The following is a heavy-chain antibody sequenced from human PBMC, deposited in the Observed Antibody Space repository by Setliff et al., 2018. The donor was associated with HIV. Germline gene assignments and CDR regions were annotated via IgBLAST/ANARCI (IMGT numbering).Heavy chain of an antibody. Sequence: ASVKVSCKTSGYIFIRYYIFWVRQAPGQGLEWMGNINPHTGVTKYAEKFQGRVTMTRDTSINTIYMELSRLRSDDTAVYYCARDMRDGFEEWFSTLDDGMEVWGQGTTVTVSS. CDR2: INPHTGVT. J-gene: IGHJ6*02. D-gene: IGHD3-3*01. CDR3: ARDMRDGFEEWFSTLDDGMEV. CDR1: GYIFIRYY. V-gene: IGHV1-2*02.